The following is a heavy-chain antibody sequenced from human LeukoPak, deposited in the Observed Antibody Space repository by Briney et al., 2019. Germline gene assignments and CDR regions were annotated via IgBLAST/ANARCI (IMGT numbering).Heavy chain of an antibody. D-gene: IGHD3-22*01. CDR3: ARQYYDSSGYYPWYFDY. CDR2: VYYSGTT. Sequence: SETLSRTCTVSGGSFSSSTYYWGWIRQPPGKGLEWIGSVYYSGTTYYNQSLKSRVTISADTSKKQFSLRLTSVTAADTAVYYCARQYYDSSGYYPWYFDYWGQGTLVTVSS. V-gene: IGHV4-39*01. CDR1: GGSFSSSTYY. J-gene: IGHJ4*02.